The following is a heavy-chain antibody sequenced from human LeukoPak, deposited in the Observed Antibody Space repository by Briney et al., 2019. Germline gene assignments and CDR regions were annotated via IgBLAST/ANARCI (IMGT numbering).Heavy chain of an antibody. CDR2: ISSSSYI. CDR3: ARQAAEPFWDY. V-gene: IGHV3-21*01. Sequence: TGGSLRLSCAASGFTLSSYSMNWVRQAPGKGLEWVSSISSSSYIYYTDSVKGRFTISRDNAKNSLFLQMNSLRAEDTAVYYCARQAAEPFWDYWGQGTLVTVSS. J-gene: IGHJ4*02. CDR1: GFTLSSYS. D-gene: IGHD6-13*01.